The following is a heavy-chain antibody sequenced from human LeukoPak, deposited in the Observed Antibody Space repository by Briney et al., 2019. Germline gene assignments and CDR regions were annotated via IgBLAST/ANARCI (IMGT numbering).Heavy chain of an antibody. D-gene: IGHD3-3*01. CDR3: ATVRGEWFNYYYYYMDV. CDR1: GYTLTELS. V-gene: IGHV1-24*01. Sequence: ASVKVSCKVSGYTLTELSMHWVRQAPGRGLEWMGGFDPEDGETIYAQKFQGRVTMTEDTSTDTAYMELSSLRSEDTAVYYCATVRGEWFNYYYYYMDVWGKGTTVTVSS. J-gene: IGHJ6*03. CDR2: FDPEDGET.